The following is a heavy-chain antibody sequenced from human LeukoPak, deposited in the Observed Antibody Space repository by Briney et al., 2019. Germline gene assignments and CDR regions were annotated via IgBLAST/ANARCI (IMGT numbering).Heavy chain of an antibody. CDR3: ARRPAYGDYEPSDY. D-gene: IGHD4-17*01. Sequence: ASVKVSCKASGYTFTGYYMHWVRQAPGQGLEWMGWINPNSGGTNYAQKLQGRVTTTTDTSTSTAYMELRSLRSDDTAVYYCARRPAYGDYEPSDYWGQGTLVTVSS. V-gene: IGHV1-2*02. CDR1: GYTFTGYY. CDR2: INPNSGGT. J-gene: IGHJ4*02.